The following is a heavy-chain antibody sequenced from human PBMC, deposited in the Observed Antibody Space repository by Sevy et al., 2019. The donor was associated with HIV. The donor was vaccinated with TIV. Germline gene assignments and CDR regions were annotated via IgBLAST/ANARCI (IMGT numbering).Heavy chain of an antibody. CDR2: IFPGDSDT. J-gene: IGHJ6*02. Sequence: GESLKISCKGSGYDFSTSWIAWVRQMPGKGLELMGIIFPGDSDTRYSPSFQGQVTISADKSIRTSYLQWRSLKASDXXXXXXXXXXXXXXXXXXXXYGLDVWGQGTTVTVSS. V-gene: IGHV5-51*01. CDR3: XXXXXXXXXXXXXXYGLDV. CDR1: GYDFSTSW.